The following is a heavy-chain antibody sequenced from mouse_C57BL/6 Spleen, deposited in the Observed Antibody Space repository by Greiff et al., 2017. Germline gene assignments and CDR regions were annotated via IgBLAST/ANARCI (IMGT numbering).Heavy chain of an antibody. CDR1: GYTFTSYW. V-gene: IGHV1-69*01. J-gene: IGHJ3*01. CDR2: IDPSDSYT. D-gene: IGHD1-1*01. CDR3: ARGDYGSSLAY. Sequence: QVQLQQPGAELVMPGASVKLSCKASGYTFTSYWMHWVKQRPGQGLEWIGEIDPSDSYTNYNQKFKGKSTLTVDKSSSTAYMQLSSLTSEDSAVYYCARGDYGSSLAYWGQGTLVTVSA.